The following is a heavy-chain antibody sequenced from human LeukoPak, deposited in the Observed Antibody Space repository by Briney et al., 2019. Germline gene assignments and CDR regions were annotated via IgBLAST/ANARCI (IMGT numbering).Heavy chain of an antibody. V-gene: IGHV4-39*07. CDR3: AGERGEEYTSGWYKRNYFDN. J-gene: IGHJ4*02. D-gene: IGHD6-19*01. Sequence: TXXVSGDSSSSVTDYWAWIRQPPXXGVXWITSGDYSGGTYDIPSLESRVAISADMSKNQFSLKLTSVTGADTAVYYCAGERGEEYTSGWYKRNYFDNWGQGIRVTVSS. CDR1: GDSSSSVTDY. CDR2: GDYSGGT.